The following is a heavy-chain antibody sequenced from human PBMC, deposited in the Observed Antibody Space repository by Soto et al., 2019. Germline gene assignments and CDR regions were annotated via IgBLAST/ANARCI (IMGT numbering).Heavy chain of an antibody. CDR1: GYPLPTYG. Sequence: QVQVMQSGAQLTQPGASVKVSCETSGYPLPTYGLSWVRQAPGQGLEWMGWIVGDSGNTVYAQKFQGRVTMYRDTSTSTGYMERRRLTSDDSALYYCATVSAYGSGGGRFDCWGQGTLVSVSS. D-gene: IGHD3-10*01. CDR2: IVGDSGNT. J-gene: IGHJ4*02. V-gene: IGHV1-18*01. CDR3: ATVSAYGSGGGRFDC.